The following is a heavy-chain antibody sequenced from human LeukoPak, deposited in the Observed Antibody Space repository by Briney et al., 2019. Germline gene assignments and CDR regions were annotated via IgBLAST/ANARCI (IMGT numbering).Heavy chain of an antibody. V-gene: IGHV3-7*01. J-gene: IGHJ1*01. Sequence: GGSLRLSCVVSGFTFNRCWMNWVRQAPGKGLEWVAHINPDGRDTYYVDSVKGRFTISRDNAENPMYLQMNSLRVEDTAVYYCTSWGDTTAEYSQRWGQGTLVTVSS. CDR3: TSWGDTTAEYSQR. CDR2: INPDGRDT. CDR1: GFTFNRCW. D-gene: IGHD2-21*02.